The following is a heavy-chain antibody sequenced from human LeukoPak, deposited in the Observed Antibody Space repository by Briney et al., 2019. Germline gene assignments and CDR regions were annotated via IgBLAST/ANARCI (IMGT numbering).Heavy chain of an antibody. CDR1: GFTFSTYA. CDR3: AKVRNTTTWYLGD. V-gene: IGHV3-23*01. D-gene: IGHD6-13*01. J-gene: IGHJ4*02. CDR2: SADNT. Sequence: PGGSLRLSCAASGFTFSTYAMTWVRQAPGKGLEWVSGSADNTYYADSVKGRFTISRDNSKNTLYLQMNSLRVEDTAVYYCAKVRNTTTWYLGDWGKGTLVTVSS.